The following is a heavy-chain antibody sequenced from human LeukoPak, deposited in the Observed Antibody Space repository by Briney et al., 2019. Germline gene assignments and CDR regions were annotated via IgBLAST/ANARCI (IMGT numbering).Heavy chain of an antibody. V-gene: IGHV3-11*06. CDR1: GFTFSDYY. CDR3: ARMEYSSGWSSWFDP. J-gene: IGHJ5*02. CDR2: ISSSSSYT. Sequence: GGSLRLSCAASGFTFSDYYMSWLRQAPGKGLEWVSYISSSSSYTNYADSVKGRFTISRDNAKNSLYLQMNSLRAEDTAVYYCARMEYSSGWSSWFDPWGQGTLVTVSS. D-gene: IGHD6-19*01.